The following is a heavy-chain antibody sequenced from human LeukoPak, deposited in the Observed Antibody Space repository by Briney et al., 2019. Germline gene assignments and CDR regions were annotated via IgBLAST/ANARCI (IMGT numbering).Heavy chain of an antibody. CDR1: GYSISRRYY. CDR2: IYQTGST. Sequence: SETLSLTCTVSGYSISRRYYWGWIRQPPGKGLEWIGSIYQTGSTYKKPSLKSQVTISVDTSKNQFSLKLNSVTAADTAFYYCANTQLLDYWFFDLWGRGTLVTVSS. J-gene: IGHJ2*01. CDR3: ANTQLLDYWFFDL. V-gene: IGHV4-38-2*02. D-gene: IGHD1-26*01.